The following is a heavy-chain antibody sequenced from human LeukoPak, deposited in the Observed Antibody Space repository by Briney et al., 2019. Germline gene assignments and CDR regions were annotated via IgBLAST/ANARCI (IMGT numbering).Heavy chain of an antibody. V-gene: IGHV3-30*18. CDR3: AKDLNVAAADYYFDY. CDR2: VANDGRDK. CDR1: GFTFSNYG. Sequence: GRSLRLSCAASGFTFSNYGMHWVRQAPGKGREWVADVANDGRDKRYADSVKGRFTISRDNSKNTVYLQMNSLRAEDTAVYYCAKDLNVAAADYYFDYWGQGTLVTVPS. J-gene: IGHJ4*02. D-gene: IGHD6-13*01.